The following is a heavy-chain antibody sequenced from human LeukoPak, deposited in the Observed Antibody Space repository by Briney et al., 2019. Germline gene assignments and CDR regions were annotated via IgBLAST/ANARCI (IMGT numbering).Heavy chain of an antibody. Sequence: PGGSLRLSCVVSGFTLSGHSINWVRQAPGKGLEWVSSISSSSSYIYYTDSVKGRFTISRDNAKNSLFLQMNSLSAEDTAVYYCARDEYNWNVDAFDIWGQGTVVTVSS. J-gene: IGHJ3*02. V-gene: IGHV3-21*01. CDR3: ARDEYNWNVDAFDI. CDR1: GFTLSGHS. D-gene: IGHD1-20*01. CDR2: ISSSSSYI.